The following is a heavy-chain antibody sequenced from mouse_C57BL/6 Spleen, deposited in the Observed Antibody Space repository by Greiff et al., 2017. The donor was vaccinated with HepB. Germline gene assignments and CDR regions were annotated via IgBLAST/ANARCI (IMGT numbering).Heavy chain of an antibody. CDR2: IHPNSGST. CDR3: ARGNGDPYYFDY. Sequence: QVQLQQPGAELVKPGASVNLSCKASGYTFTSYWMHWVKQRPGQGLEWIGMIHPNSGSTNYNEKFKSKATLTVDKSSSTAYMQLSSLTSEDSAVYYCARGNGDPYYFDYWGQGTTLTVSS. V-gene: IGHV1-64*01. J-gene: IGHJ2*01. CDR1: GYTFTSYW.